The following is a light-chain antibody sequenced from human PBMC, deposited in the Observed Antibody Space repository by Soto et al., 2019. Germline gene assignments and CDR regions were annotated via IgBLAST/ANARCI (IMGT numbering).Light chain of an antibody. V-gene: IGLV2-14*01. J-gene: IGLJ1*01. CDR1: SSDVGGYNY. CDR2: EVS. CDR3: SSYPSSSIDYV. Sequence: QSALTQPASVSGSPGQSITISCTGTSSDVGGYNYVSWYQQHPGKAPKLLIYEVSNRPSGVSNRFSGSKSGNTASLTISGLQAEDEADYDCSSYPSSSIDYVFGPGTKLTVL.